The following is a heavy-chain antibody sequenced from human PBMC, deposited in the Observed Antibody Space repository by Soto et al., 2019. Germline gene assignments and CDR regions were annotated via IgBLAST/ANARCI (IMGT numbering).Heavy chain of an antibody. CDR3: ARDGITLAGYY. J-gene: IGHJ4*02. CDR2: ISAYNGNR. V-gene: IGHV1-18*01. D-gene: IGHD6-19*01. Sequence: QVQLVQSGAEVKKPGASVKVSCKASGYTFFNYGISWVRQAPGQGLGWMGWISAYNGNRNYAGKFQGRATMTTETSTSTAYMELRSLRSDDTAVYYCARDGITLAGYYWGQGTLVTVSS. CDR1: GYTFFNYG.